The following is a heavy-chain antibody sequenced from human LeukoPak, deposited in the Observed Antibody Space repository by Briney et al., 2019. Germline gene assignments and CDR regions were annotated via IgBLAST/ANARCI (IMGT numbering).Heavy chain of an antibody. Sequence: WETLSLTCTVSGASVTTYYWSWIRQPPGKGLEWIGYIYYSGHTHNNPSLNSRVSISVDTSKNQFSLILTSLTTADTAVYYCVRVVPGGASFDSWGQGTLVTVSS. CDR1: GASVTTYY. CDR2: IYYSGHT. CDR3: VRVVPGGASFDS. V-gene: IGHV4-59*02. D-gene: IGHD3-16*01. J-gene: IGHJ4*02.